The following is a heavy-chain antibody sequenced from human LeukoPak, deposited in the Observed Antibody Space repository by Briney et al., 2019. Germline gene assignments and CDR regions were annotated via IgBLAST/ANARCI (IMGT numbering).Heavy chain of an antibody. J-gene: IGHJ4*02. Sequence: PGGSLRLSCAASGFTFSSYWMSWVRQAPGKGLEWVANIKQDGTEILYMDSVKGRFTISRDDSQKTLFLQMNSLRVADTAIYYCARHGYHDYGDYGGSWEYFDYWGQGTLVTVSS. V-gene: IGHV3-7*01. CDR2: IKQDGTEI. CDR3: ARHGYHDYGDYGGSWEYFDY. CDR1: GFTFSSYW. D-gene: IGHD4-17*01.